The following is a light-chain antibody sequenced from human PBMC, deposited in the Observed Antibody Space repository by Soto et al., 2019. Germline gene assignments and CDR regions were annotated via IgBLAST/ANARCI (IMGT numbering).Light chain of an antibody. Sequence: EIVVTQSPATLSVSPGERVTLSCRASQSVSSSLAWYQQRPGQAPRLLIYDTSTRAAGIPARFSGSGSGTEFTLTISSLQSEDFAVYYCQHYNNWPMYTFGQGTKLEIK. V-gene: IGKV3-15*01. CDR3: QHYNNWPMYT. CDR2: DTS. J-gene: IGKJ2*01. CDR1: QSVSSS.